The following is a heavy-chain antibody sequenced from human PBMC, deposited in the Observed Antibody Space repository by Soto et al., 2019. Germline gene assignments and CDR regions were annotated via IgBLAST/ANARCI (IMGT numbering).Heavy chain of an antibody. CDR2: ISSSSSYI. J-gene: IGHJ4*02. CDR3: ARGLYGSGSYLLTRGN. Sequence: EVQLVESGGGLVKPGGSLRLSCAASGFTFSSYSMNWVRQAPGKGLEWVSSISSSSSYIYYADSVKGRFTISRDNAKNSLYLQMNSLRAEDTAVYYCARGLYGSGSYLLTRGNWGQGTLVTVSS. CDR1: GFTFSSYS. V-gene: IGHV3-21*01. D-gene: IGHD3-10*01.